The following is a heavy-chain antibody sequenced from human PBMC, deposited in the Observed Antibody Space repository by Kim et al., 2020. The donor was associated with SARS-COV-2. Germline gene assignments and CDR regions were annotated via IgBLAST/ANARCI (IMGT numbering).Heavy chain of an antibody. Sequence: SETLSLTCAVYGGSFSGYYWSWIRQPPGKGLEWIGEINHSGSTNYNPSLKSRVTISVDTSKNQFSLKLSSVTAADTAVYYCARGTTLAVAGNFDLWGRGT. D-gene: IGHD6-19*01. CDR2: INHSGST. CDR3: ARGTTLAVAGNFDL. V-gene: IGHV4-34*01. CDR1: GGSFSGYY. J-gene: IGHJ2*01.